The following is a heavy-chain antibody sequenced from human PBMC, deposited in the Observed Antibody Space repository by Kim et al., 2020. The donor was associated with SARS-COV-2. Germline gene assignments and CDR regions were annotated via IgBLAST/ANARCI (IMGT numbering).Heavy chain of an antibody. V-gene: IGHV4-34*01. D-gene: IGHD4-4*01. Sequence: LRSRVTISVDTSKNQLSLKLSSVTAADTAVYYCASMTTVTTFYYYYGMDVWGQGTTVTVSS. J-gene: IGHJ6*02. CDR3: ASMTTVTTFYYYYGMDV.